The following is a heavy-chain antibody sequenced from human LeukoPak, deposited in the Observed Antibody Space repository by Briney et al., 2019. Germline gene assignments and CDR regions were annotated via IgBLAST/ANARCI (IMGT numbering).Heavy chain of an antibody. CDR2: IYYSGST. Sequence: SETLSLTCTVSGGSISSSSYSWGWIRQPPGKGLEWIGSIYYSGSTYYHPSLKSRVTISVDTSKNQFSLKLSSVTAADTAVYYCARHFYDFWSGGGDFDLWGRGTLVTVSS. CDR3: ARHFYDFWSGGGDFDL. V-gene: IGHV4-39*01. D-gene: IGHD3-3*01. CDR1: GGSISSSSYS. J-gene: IGHJ2*01.